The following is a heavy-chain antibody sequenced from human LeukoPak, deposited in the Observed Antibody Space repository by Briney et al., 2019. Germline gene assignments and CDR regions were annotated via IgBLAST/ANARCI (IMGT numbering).Heavy chain of an antibody. Sequence: GGSLRLSCAASGFTFKTYTMHWVRQAPGMGLEWVSSISSSSSYIFYADSVKGRFTISRDNAKNSLYLEIHTLRAEDTATYYCARAYASTGVDSWGQGALVIVTS. CDR2: ISSSSSYI. J-gene: IGHJ4*02. D-gene: IGHD4-11*01. CDR3: ARAYASTGVDS. V-gene: IGHV3-21*04. CDR1: GFTFKTYT.